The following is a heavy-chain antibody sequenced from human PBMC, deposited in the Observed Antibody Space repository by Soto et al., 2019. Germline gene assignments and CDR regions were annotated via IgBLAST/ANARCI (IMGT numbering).Heavy chain of an antibody. J-gene: IGHJ3*02. CDR1: GFTFSSYA. D-gene: IGHD4-17*01. CDR2: ISGSGGST. CDR3: AKDLGYGGNSGVDAFDI. V-gene: IGHV3-23*01. Sequence: GGSLRLSCAASGFTFSSYAMSWVRQAPGKGLEWVSAISGSGGSTYYADSVKGRFTISRDNSKNTLYLQMNSLRAEDTAVYYCAKDLGYGGNSGVDAFDIWGQGTMVTVSS.